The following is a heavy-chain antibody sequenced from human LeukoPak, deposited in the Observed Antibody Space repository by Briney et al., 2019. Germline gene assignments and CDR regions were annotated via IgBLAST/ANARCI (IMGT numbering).Heavy chain of an antibody. D-gene: IGHD2-15*01. Sequence: TLSLTCTVSGGSISSGGYYWSWIRQHPGKGPEWIGYIYYSGSTYYNPSLKSRVTISVDMSKNQFSLKLSSVTAADTAVYFCTRRRVVVASTDGASGAFDIWGQGTMVTVSS. CDR2: IYYSGST. J-gene: IGHJ3*02. CDR1: GGSISSGGYY. V-gene: IGHV4-31*03. CDR3: TRRRVVVASTDGASGAFDI.